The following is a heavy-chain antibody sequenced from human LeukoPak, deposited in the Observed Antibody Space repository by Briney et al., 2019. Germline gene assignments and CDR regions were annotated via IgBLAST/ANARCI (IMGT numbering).Heavy chain of an antibody. J-gene: IGHJ6*02. Sequence: GGSLRLSCGASGFTFSRSAMHWVRQAPGKGLEWVSVIYSGGSTYYADSVKGRFTISRDNSKNTLYLQMNSLRAEDTAVYYCARRNLQKKPYYYYGMDVWGQGTTVTVSS. D-gene: IGHD4-11*01. CDR1: GFTFSRSA. CDR2: IYSGGST. CDR3: ARRNLQKKPYYYYGMDV. V-gene: IGHV3-53*01.